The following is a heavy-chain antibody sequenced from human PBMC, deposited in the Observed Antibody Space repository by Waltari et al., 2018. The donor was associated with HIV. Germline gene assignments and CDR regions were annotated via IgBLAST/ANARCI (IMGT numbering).Heavy chain of an antibody. D-gene: IGHD5-18*01. CDR3: ARDTQRVGTAMGSHTFDP. J-gene: IGHJ5*02. CDR1: GYPFTGYY. Sequence: QVQLVQSGAEVKKPGASVKVSCKASGYPFTGYYMHGLLLAPGPGLEWMGWINPNRGGTNYAQKFQGRVTMTRDTSISTAYMELSRLRSDDTAVYYCARDTQRVGTAMGSHTFDPWGQGTLVTVSS. V-gene: IGHV1-2*02. CDR2: INPNRGGT.